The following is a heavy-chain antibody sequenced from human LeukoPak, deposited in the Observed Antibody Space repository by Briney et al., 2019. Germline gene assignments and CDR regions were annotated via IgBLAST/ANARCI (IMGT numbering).Heavy chain of an antibody. CDR2: IYTSGST. V-gene: IGHV4-61*02. CDR3: ARLEYSSGWYPGYGAFDI. CDR1: GGSISSGSYY. J-gene: IGHJ3*02. Sequence: SQTLSLTCTVSGGSISSGSYYWSWIRQPAGKGLEWIGRIYTSGSTNYNPSLKSRVTISVDTSKNQFSLKLSSMTAADTAVYYCARLEYSSGWYPGYGAFDIWGQGTMVTVSS. D-gene: IGHD6-19*01.